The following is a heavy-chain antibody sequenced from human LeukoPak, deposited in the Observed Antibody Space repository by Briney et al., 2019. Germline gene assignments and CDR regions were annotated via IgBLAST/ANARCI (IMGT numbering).Heavy chain of an antibody. V-gene: IGHV3-64*01. J-gene: IGHJ5*02. Sequence: GGSLRLSCAAPGFTFSSYAMHWVRQAPGKGLEYVSAISSNGGSTYYANSVKGRFTISRDNSKNTLYLQMGSLRAEDMAVYYCARAASIAAHNWFDPWGQGTLVTVSS. CDR1: GFTFSSYA. CDR2: ISSNGGST. CDR3: ARAASIAAHNWFDP. D-gene: IGHD6-6*01.